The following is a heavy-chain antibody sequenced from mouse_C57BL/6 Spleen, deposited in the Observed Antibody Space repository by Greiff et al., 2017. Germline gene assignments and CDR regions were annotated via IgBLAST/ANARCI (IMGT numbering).Heavy chain of an antibody. D-gene: IGHD1-1*01. Sequence: VQLQQSGAELVKPGASVKLSCTASGLNIKDYYMHWVKQRTEQGLEWIGRIDPEDGETKYAPKFQGKAPITADPSSNTAYLQLSSLTSDDTAVYYCARSDYGSTYYYAMDYWGQGTSVTVSS. J-gene: IGHJ4*01. V-gene: IGHV14-2*01. CDR2: IDPEDGET. CDR1: GLNIKDYY. CDR3: ARSDYGSTYYYAMDY.